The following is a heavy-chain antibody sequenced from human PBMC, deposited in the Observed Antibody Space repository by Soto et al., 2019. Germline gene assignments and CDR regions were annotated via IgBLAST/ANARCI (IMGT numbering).Heavy chain of an antibody. D-gene: IGHD5-12*01. CDR2: IWYDGSNK. CDR1: GFTFSTYA. V-gene: IGHV3-33*01. J-gene: IGHJ4*02. CDR3: ARFSRGPQSSDY. Sequence: SLRLSCAASGFTFSTYALPWSRRSPCKGLEWVAVIWYDGSNKYYADSVKGRFTISRDNSKNTLYLQMNSLRAEDTAVYYCARFSRGPQSSDYWGQGTLVTVSS.